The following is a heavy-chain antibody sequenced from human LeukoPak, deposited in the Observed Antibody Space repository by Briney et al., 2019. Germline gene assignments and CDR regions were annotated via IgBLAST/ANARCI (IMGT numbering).Heavy chain of an antibody. CDR2: VHHSGRT. Sequence: SETLSLTCTVSGYSIGSDYYWGWIRQPPGKGLEWIGSVHHSGRTYYNPSLKSRVTISVDTSKNQFSLKLNSVTAADTAVYYCARDHLANLASRLFDPWGQGSLVTVSS. J-gene: IGHJ5*02. V-gene: IGHV4-38-2*02. D-gene: IGHD3-3*01. CDR1: GYSIGSDYY. CDR3: ARDHLANLASRLFDP.